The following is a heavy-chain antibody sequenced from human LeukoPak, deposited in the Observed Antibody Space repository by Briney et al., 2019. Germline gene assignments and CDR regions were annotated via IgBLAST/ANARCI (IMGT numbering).Heavy chain of an antibody. D-gene: IGHD1-26*01. CDR1: GFTFSSYW. Sequence: GGSLRLSCAASGFTFSSYWMHWVRQGPGKGLVWVPRINSDGSSTSYADSVEGRFTISRDNAKNTLYLQMNSLRAEDTAVYYCARVSTYSAIDYWGQGTLVTVSS. CDR2: INSDGSST. J-gene: IGHJ4*02. CDR3: ARVSTYSAIDY. V-gene: IGHV3-74*01.